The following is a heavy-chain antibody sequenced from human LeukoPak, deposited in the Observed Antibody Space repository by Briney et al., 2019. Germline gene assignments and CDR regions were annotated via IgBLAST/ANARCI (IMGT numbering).Heavy chain of an antibody. CDR1: GGSFSGYY. CDR2: INHSGST. Sequence: SETLSLTCAVYGGSFSGYYWSWIRQPPGKGLEWIGEINHSGSTNYNSSLKSRVTISVDTSKNQFSLKLSSVTAADTAVYYCARGYPKDWFDPWGQGTLVTVSS. J-gene: IGHJ5*02. V-gene: IGHV4-34*01. CDR3: ARGYPKDWFDP. D-gene: IGHD2-2*01.